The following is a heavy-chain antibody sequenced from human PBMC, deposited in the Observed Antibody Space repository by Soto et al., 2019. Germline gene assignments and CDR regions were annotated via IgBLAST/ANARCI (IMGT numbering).Heavy chain of an antibody. CDR3: ARENPPPYFAY. J-gene: IGHJ4*02. CDR2: MWYDGRRK. V-gene: IGHV3-33*01. CDR1: GLNLDTYG. Sequence: QEQLVQSGGGVVLPGGSLRLSCIASGLNLDTYGVHWVRQAPGKGLQWVAIMWYDGRRKSYADSVKGRFTVSRDTSKDTVYQQRETLGVGDPAVYFCARENPPPYFAYGGRGSLVTVSS.